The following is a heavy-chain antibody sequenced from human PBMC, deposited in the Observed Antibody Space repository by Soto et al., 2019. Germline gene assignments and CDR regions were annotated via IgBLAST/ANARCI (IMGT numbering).Heavy chain of an antibody. CDR1: GFTFSSYG. D-gene: IGHD4-17*01. V-gene: IGHV3-33*01. CDR2: IWYDGSNK. J-gene: IGHJ3*02. Sequence: GGSLRLSCAASGFTFSSYGMHWGRQAPGKGLEWVAVIWYDGSNKYYADSVKGRFTISRDNSKNTLYLQMNSLRAEDTAVYYCARDHDYGDYVNAFDIWGLGTMLTV. CDR3: ARDHDYGDYVNAFDI.